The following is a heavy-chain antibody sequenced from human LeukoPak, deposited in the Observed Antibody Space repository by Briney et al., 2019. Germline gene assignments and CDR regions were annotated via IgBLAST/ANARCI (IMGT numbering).Heavy chain of an antibody. CDR3: ARGDRDGYNR. CDR2: INHSGGT. Sequence: SDTLSLTCAVYGGSFSGYYWSWIRQPPGKGLEWIGEINHSGGTNYNPSLKSRVTISVDTSKNQFSLKLSSVTAADTAVYYCARGDRDGYNRWGQGTLVTVSS. CDR1: GGSFSGYY. V-gene: IGHV4-34*01. J-gene: IGHJ4*02. D-gene: IGHD5-24*01.